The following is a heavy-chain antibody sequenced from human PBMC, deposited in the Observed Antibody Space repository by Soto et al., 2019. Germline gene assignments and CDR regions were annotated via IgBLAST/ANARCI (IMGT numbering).Heavy chain of an antibody. Sequence: SLTPSSQPSGFTFSTFGMLWVRQAPGKGLEWVAVIWYDGSNKYYADSVKGRFTISRDNSKNTLYLQMNSLRAEDTAVYYCARDQLEQLGADVWGQGT. J-gene: IGHJ6*02. CDR2: IWYDGSNK. CDR3: ARDQLEQLGADV. D-gene: IGHD6-6*01. V-gene: IGHV3-33*01. CDR1: GFTFSTFG.